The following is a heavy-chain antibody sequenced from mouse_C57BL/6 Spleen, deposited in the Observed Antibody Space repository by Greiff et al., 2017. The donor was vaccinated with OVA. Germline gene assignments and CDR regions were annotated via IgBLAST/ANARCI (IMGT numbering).Heavy chain of an antibody. V-gene: IGHV5-12*01. CDR3: ARQNYGDAMYY. CDR1: GFTFSDYY. CDR2: LSNGGGST. D-gene: IGHD1-1*02. Sequence: DVKLVESGGGLVQPGGSLKLSCAASGFTFSDYYMYWVRQTPEKRLEWVAYLSNGGGSTYYPDTVKGRFTISRDKAKNTLYLQMCRLKSEDTAMYYCARQNYGDAMYYWGQGTSVTVSS. J-gene: IGHJ4*01.